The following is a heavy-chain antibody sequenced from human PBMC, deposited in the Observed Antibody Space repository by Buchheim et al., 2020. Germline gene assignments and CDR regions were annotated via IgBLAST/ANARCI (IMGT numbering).Heavy chain of an antibody. CDR1: GVFISSSNDY. CDR3: ARHGYGDYDLGDFDM. Sequence: QRQLQESGPGLVKPSETLSLTCTVSGVFISSSNDYWGWIRQPPGKRLEWIGSIYYSGSTYYNPSLQSRVTLLVDTSKNQFSLWLRSVTAADTAVYFCARHGYGDYDLGDFDMWGQGT. J-gene: IGHJ3*02. D-gene: IGHD4-17*01. CDR2: IYYSGST. V-gene: IGHV4-39*01.